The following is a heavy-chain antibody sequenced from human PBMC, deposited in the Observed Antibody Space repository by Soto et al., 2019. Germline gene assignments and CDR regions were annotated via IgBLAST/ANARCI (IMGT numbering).Heavy chain of an antibody. J-gene: IGHJ4*02. V-gene: IGHV1-69*13. Sequence: SVKVSCKASGGTFSSYAISWVRQAPGQGLEWMGGIIPIFGTANYAQKFQGRVTITADESTSTAYMELSSLRSEDTAVYYCASRDGYKRYFDYWGQGTMVTVYS. CDR2: IIPIFGTA. CDR3: ASRDGYKRYFDY. CDR1: GGTFSSYA. D-gene: IGHD5-12*01.